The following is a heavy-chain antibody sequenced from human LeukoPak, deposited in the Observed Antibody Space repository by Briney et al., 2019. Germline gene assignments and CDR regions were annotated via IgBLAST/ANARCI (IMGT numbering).Heavy chain of an antibody. CDR1: GGSISSSNW. CDR3: ARGGYYGSGSPYNWFDP. V-gene: IGHV4-4*02. CDR2: IYHSGST. Sequence: MASGTLSLTCAVSGGSISSSNWWSWVRQPPGKGLEWIGEIYHSGSTNYNPSLESRVTISVDKSKNQFSLKLTSVTAADTAVYYCARGGYYGSGSPYNWFDPWGQGTLVTVSS. J-gene: IGHJ5*02. D-gene: IGHD3-10*01.